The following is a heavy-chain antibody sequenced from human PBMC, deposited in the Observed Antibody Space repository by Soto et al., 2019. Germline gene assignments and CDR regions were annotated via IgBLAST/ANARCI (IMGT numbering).Heavy chain of an antibody. V-gene: IGHV3-21*01. D-gene: IGHD5-12*01. CDR3: ARGWLRDPWMY. CDR1: GFTFSTYN. Sequence: EVQLVESGGGLVKPGGSLRLSCAASGFTFSTYNMNWVRQAPGKGLEWVASISSTSVYMYYANSLKGRFTISRANAKSSLYLQVNSLRAEDTAVYYCARGWLRDPWMYWGQGTLVTVS. J-gene: IGHJ4*02. CDR2: ISSTSVYM.